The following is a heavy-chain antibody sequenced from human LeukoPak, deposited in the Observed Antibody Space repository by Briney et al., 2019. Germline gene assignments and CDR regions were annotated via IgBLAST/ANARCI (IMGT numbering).Heavy chain of an antibody. CDR2: IYYTGST. D-gene: IGHD2-15*01. J-gene: IGHJ4*02. Sequence: PSETLSLTCTVSGGSISSSSYYWGWIRQPPGKGLEWIGNIYYTGSTDYNPSLRSRVTISADTSKNQFSLKLSSVTAADTAVYYCARRRYCTGGSCYYFDSWGQGTLVTVSS. CDR1: GGSISSSSYY. V-gene: IGHV4-39*01. CDR3: ARRRYCTGGSCYYFDS.